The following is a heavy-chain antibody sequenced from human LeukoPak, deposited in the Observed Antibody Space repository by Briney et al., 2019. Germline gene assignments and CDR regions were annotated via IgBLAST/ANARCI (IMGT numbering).Heavy chain of an antibody. J-gene: IGHJ4*02. Sequence: SGGSLRLSCAVSGFNLNSYAMHWVRQAPGKGLEWVAVIRHDEPNSFYADSVQGRFTISRDTSKKLLYLQMNSLRVEDTAVYYCAKEYTPSSPLGELDSWGQGTLVTVSS. D-gene: IGHD6-6*01. CDR2: IRHDEPNS. V-gene: IGHV3-30*02. CDR3: AKEYTPSSPLGELDS. CDR1: GFNLNSYA.